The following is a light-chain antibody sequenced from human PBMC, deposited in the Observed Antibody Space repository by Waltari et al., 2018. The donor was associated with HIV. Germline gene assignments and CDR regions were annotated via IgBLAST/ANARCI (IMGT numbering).Light chain of an antibody. J-gene: IGKJ1*01. CDR1: QRVSGN. CDR2: GAS. V-gene: IGKV3D-15*01. Sequence: IVITHYPATLSVTPEETAPLACRARQRVSGNLAWYQQKPGQAPSLLMYGASTRATGIPARFSGSGSGTEVTLTISSLQSEDFAVYYCQQYNNRPWTFGQGTTVEIK. CDR3: QQYNNRPWT.